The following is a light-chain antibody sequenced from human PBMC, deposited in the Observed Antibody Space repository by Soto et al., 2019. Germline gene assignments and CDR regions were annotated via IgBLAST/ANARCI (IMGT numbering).Light chain of an antibody. CDR3: QQYYIYPPA. J-gene: IGKJ3*01. V-gene: IGKV1-5*03. Sequence: DIQMTQSPSTVSASVGDRVTITCRASRDVRIYLAWYQQKPGKAPKLLMYQTSTLETGVPSRFSGSGSETEFTLAISGLQPEDVATYFCQQYYIYPPAFGPGTKVEI. CDR2: QTS. CDR1: RDVRIY.